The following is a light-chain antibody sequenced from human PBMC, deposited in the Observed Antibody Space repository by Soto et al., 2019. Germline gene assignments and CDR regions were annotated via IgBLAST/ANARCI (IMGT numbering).Light chain of an antibody. CDR1: SSDVGGYDF. CDR3: SSYTSYWGV. V-gene: IGLV2-14*01. J-gene: IGLJ1*01. Sequence: QSALTQPASVSGSPGQSITISCTGTSSDVGGYDFVSWYQHHPGKAPKLIIYEVSTRPSGVSNRFSGSKSGNTASLTISGLQAEDEADYYCSSYTSYWGVFGTGTKLTVL. CDR2: EVS.